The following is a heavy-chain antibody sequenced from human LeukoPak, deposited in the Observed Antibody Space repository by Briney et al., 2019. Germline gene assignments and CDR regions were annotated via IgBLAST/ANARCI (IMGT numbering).Heavy chain of an antibody. CDR2: INTKGET. D-gene: IGHD2-21*01. CDR3: ATSNDAKIAPFDH. J-gene: IGHJ4*02. Sequence: PSETLSLTCTVSGVSISAYQWSWVRQSPEKGPEWIGCINTKGETSYNPSLKSRVTTSVDTSKSQFSLRLTSVTAADTAVYYCATSNDAKIAPFDHWGQGAPVTVSS. CDR1: GVSISAYQ. V-gene: IGHV4-4*09.